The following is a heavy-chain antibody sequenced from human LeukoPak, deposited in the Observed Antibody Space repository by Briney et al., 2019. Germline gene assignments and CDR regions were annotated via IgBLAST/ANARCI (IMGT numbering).Heavy chain of an antibody. V-gene: IGHV4-30-4*01. CDR3: ARVGWVVVPAAMLFPPSWFEP. D-gene: IGHD2-2*01. Sequence: PSETLSLTCTVSGGSISSGDYYWSWIRQPPGKGLEWIGYIYYSGSTYYNPSLKSRVTISVDTSKNQFSLKLSSVTAADTAVYYCARVGWVVVPAAMLFPPSWFEPWGQGTLVTVSS. J-gene: IGHJ5*02. CDR1: GGSISSGDYY. CDR2: IYYSGST.